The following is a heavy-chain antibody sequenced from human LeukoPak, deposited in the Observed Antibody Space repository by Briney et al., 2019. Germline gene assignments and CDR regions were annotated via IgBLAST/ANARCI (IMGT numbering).Heavy chain of an antibody. Sequence: PSQTLSLTCTVSGGSISSGSYYWSWIRQPAGKGLEWIGRIYTSGSTNYNPSLKSRVTISVATSKNQFSLKLSSVTAADTAVYYCARVSITMTDWGQGTLVTVSS. CDR3: ARVSITMTD. J-gene: IGHJ4*02. CDR1: GGSISSGSYY. D-gene: IGHD3-22*01. V-gene: IGHV4-61*02. CDR2: IYTSGST.